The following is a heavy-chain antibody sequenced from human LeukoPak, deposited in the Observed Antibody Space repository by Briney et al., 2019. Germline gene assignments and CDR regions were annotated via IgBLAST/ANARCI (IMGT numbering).Heavy chain of an antibody. V-gene: IGHV4-39*01. CDR1: GGSISSSSYY. D-gene: IGHD3-16*01. CDR2: IYYSGST. J-gene: IGHJ4*02. Sequence: SETLSLTCTVSGGSISSSSYYWGWIRQPPGKGLEWIGSIYYSGSTYYNPSLKSRVTISVGTSKNQFSLKLSSVTAADTAVYYCARRGGRRFDYWGQGTLVTVSS. CDR3: ARRGGRRFDY.